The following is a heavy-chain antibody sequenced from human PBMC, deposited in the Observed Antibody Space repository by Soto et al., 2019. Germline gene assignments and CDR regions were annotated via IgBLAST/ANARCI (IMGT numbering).Heavy chain of an antibody. CDR1: GGSFSGYY. D-gene: IGHD6-19*01. CDR2: INHSGST. V-gene: IGHV4-34*01. Sequence: QVQLQQWGPGLLKPSETLSLTCAVYGGSFSGYYWSWIRQPPGKGLEWIGEINHSGSTNYNPSLKRRVTIAVYTAKNQFSVKLSSVTAADTAVYYCGRAIGWRQPFDYWGQGTLVTGSS. J-gene: IGHJ4*02. CDR3: GRAIGWRQPFDY.